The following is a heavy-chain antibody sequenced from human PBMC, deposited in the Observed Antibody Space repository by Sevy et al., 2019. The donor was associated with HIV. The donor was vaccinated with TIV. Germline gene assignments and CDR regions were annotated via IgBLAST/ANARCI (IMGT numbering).Heavy chain of an antibody. D-gene: IGHD2-2*01. J-gene: IGHJ3*02. Sequence: SETLSLTCAAYGGSFSGYYWSWIRQPPGKGLEWIGEINHSGSTNYNPSLKSRVTISVDTSKNQFSLKLSSVTAADTAVYYCARHCSSTSCSHAFDIWGQGTMVTVSS. CDR3: ARHCSSTSCSHAFDI. V-gene: IGHV4-34*01. CDR2: INHSGST. CDR1: GGSFSGYY.